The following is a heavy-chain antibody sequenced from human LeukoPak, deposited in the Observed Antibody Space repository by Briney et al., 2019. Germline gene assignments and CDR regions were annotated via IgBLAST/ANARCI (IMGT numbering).Heavy chain of an antibody. CDR3: AKRRDSSSAYFSDFDS. D-gene: IGHD3-22*01. J-gene: IGHJ4*02. V-gene: IGHV3-11*03. Sequence: GGSLRLSCAASGFTFSDYYMSWIRHAPGKGLEWVSCISSSSTYTNYADSVKGRFTISRDNAKNSLYLQMNSLGADDTATYCCAKRRDSSSAYFSDFDSWGQGSLVTVSS. CDR2: ISSSSTYT. CDR1: GFTFSDYY.